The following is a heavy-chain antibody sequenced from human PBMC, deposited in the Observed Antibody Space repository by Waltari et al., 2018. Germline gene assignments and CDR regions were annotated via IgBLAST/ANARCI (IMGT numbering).Heavy chain of an antibody. CDR2: IYPSDSDT. Sequence: QLVQSGAEVIKAGGSLKISCTGSGYNFHTYWVAWVRKMPGKGLEWMGIIYPSDSDTRYSPSFQGQVTISADKSINTVYLQWSSLEASDTATYYCARGSRDDWFDPWGQGTLVTVSS. J-gene: IGHJ5*02. CDR1: GYNFHTYW. CDR3: ARGSRDDWFDP. V-gene: IGHV5-51*03. D-gene: IGHD3-10*01.